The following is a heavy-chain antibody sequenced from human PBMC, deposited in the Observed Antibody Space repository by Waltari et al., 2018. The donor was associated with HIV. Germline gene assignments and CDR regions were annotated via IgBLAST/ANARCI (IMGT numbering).Heavy chain of an antibody. CDR3: ARGKRVRGVIRSYYYYGMDV. D-gene: IGHD3-10*01. CDR2: INHSGST. J-gene: IGHJ6*02. Sequence: QVQLQQWGAGLLKPSETLSLTCAVYGGSFSGYYWSWIRQPPGTGLEWIGEINHSGSTNYNPSLKSRVTISVDTSKNQFSLKLSSVTAADTAVYYCARGKRVRGVIRSYYYYGMDVWGQGTTVTVSS. CDR1: GGSFSGYY. V-gene: IGHV4-34*01.